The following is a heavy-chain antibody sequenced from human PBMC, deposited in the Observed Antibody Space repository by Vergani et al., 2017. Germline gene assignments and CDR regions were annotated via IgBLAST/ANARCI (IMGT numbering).Heavy chain of an antibody. D-gene: IGHD3-3*01. CDR2: INHSGST. J-gene: IGHJ6*03. Sequence: QVQLQESGPGLVKPPGTLSLTCAVSGGSISSSNWWSWVRQPPGKGLEWIGEINHSGSTNYNPSLKSRVTISVDTSKNQFSLKLSSVTAADTAVYYCAKFRYYDFWSGYVPSGMPYYYYYMDVWGKGTTVTVSS. CDR1: GGSISSSNW. CDR3: AKFRYYDFWSGYVPSGMPYYYYYMDV. V-gene: IGHV4-4*03.